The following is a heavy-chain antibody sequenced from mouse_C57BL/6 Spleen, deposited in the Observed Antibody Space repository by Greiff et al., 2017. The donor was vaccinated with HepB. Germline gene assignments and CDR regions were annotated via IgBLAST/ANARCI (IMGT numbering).Heavy chain of an antibody. V-gene: IGHV1-26*01. CDR2: INPNNGGT. J-gene: IGHJ4*01. CDR1: GYTFTDYY. CDR3: ARRKGYAMDY. Sequence: VQLQQSGPELVKPGASVKISCKASGYTFTDYYMNWVKQSHGKSLEWIGDINPNNGGTSYNQKFKGKATLTVDKSSSTAYMELRSLTSEDSAVYYCARRKGYAMDYWGQGTSVTVSS.